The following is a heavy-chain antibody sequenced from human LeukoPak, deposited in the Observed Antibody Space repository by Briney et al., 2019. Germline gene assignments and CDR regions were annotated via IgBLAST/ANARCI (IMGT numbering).Heavy chain of an antibody. D-gene: IGHD2-2*03. V-gene: IGHV4-4*07. Sequence: SETLSLTCTVSGGSISSYYWSWIRQPAGKGLEWTGRIYTSGGTNYNPSLKSRVTMSVDTSKNQFSLKLSSVTAADTAVYYCARDGYCSSTSCYSDDAFDIWGQGTMVTVSS. CDR3: ARDGYCSSTSCYSDDAFDI. CDR2: IYTSGGT. CDR1: GGSISSYY. J-gene: IGHJ3*02.